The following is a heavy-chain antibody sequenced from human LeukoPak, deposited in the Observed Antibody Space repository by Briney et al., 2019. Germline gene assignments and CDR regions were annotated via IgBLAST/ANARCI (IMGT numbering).Heavy chain of an antibody. CDR1: GGSISSFY. D-gene: IGHD2-15*01. V-gene: IGHV4-59*01. Sequence: SETLSLTCSVSGGSISSFYCSWIRQPPGKGLEWIGYTSYNGHTNYNPSLKSRVTISVDTSKNQFSLKLSSVTAADTAVYYCARDYVAKGYYYMDVWGKGTTVTVSS. CDR2: TSYNGHT. J-gene: IGHJ6*03. CDR3: ARDYVAKGYYYMDV.